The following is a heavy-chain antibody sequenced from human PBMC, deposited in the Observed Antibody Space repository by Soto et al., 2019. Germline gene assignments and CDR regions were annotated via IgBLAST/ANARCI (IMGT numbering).Heavy chain of an antibody. CDR2: IIPIFPTP. CDR1: GGTFGNSA. CDR3: RRDTDRLPLGGHYYSGMDV. J-gene: IGHJ6*02. D-gene: IGHD5-18*01. Sequence: QVQLVQSGGEVKKPGSSVTVSCKASGGTFGNSAISWVRQAPGQGLEWMGGIIPIFPTPDYSQKFQGRVKNTADESTSTAYMELTSRRSADTAVYCFRRDTDRLPLGGHYYSGMDVWGQGITVTVSS. V-gene: IGHV1-69*12.